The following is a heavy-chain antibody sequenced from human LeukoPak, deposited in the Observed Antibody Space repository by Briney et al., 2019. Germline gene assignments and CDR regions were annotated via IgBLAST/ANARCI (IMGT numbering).Heavy chain of an antibody. Sequence: GGSLRLSCAASGFTFSGSAIHWVRQASGKGLEWVGRIRSKANSYATAYAASVKGRFTISRDDSKNTAYLQMNRLKTEDTAVYYCTSLITMVRGVIGLLNVNWGQGTLVTVSS. J-gene: IGHJ4*02. V-gene: IGHV3-73*01. CDR1: GFTFSGSA. CDR3: TSLITMVRGVIGLLNVN. CDR2: IRSKANSYAT. D-gene: IGHD3-10*01.